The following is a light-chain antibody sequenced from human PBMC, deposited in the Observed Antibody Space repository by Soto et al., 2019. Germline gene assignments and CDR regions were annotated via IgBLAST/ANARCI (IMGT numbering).Light chain of an antibody. J-gene: IGLJ1*01. V-gene: IGLV2-23*02. Sequence: QSALTQPASVSGSPGQSITVSCTGSSSDFGDDKYVSWYQQQPGKGPNLLIYGVNSRPSGVSNRFSGSKSGNTASLTISGLKVEDEADYYCCSSGGSPTYVFGTGTKLTVL. CDR1: SSDFGDDKY. CDR3: CSSGGSPTYV. CDR2: GVN.